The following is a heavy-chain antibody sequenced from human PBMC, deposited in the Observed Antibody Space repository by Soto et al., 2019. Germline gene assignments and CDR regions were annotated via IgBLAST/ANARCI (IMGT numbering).Heavy chain of an antibody. CDR2: ISGSSRYT. Sequence: GGSLRLSCAASGFNFSDHYMNWVRQAPGKGLEWVSYISGSSRYTNFADSVKGRFTISRDNAKNSLYLQMNSPRVEDTAVYYCARHTSGWHYYDYWGQGTPVTVSS. CDR3: ARHTSGWHYYDY. V-gene: IGHV3-11*06. CDR1: GFNFSDHY. D-gene: IGHD6-19*01. J-gene: IGHJ4*02.